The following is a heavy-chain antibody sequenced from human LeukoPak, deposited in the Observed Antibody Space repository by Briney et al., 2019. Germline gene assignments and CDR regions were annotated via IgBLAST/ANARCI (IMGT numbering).Heavy chain of an antibody. CDR2: ISNDGSDK. Sequence: PGRSLRLSCAASGFTFSSYGMYWVRQAPGKGLEWVVVISNDGSDKYYADSVKGRFTISRDNSQNTLYLQMNGLRAEDTAVYYCAKGYSTGWYGGVDYWGQGTLVTVSS. J-gene: IGHJ4*02. D-gene: IGHD6-19*01. CDR1: GFTFSSYG. CDR3: AKGYSTGWYGGVDY. V-gene: IGHV3-30*18.